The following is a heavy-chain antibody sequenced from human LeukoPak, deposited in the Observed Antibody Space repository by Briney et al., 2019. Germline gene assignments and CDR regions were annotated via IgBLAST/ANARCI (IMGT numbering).Heavy chain of an antibody. J-gene: IGHJ4*02. Sequence: GGSLRLSCVASGFTFDDYAMHWVRQAPGKGLEWVSGISWNSGSRGYADSVKGRFTISRDNAKNSLYLQMNSLRAEDTALYYCARDSGSALYDSSGYYPYYFDYWGQGTLVTVSS. D-gene: IGHD3-22*01. CDR3: ARDSGSALYDSSGYYPYYFDY. CDR2: ISWNSGSR. V-gene: IGHV3-9*01. CDR1: GFTFDDYA.